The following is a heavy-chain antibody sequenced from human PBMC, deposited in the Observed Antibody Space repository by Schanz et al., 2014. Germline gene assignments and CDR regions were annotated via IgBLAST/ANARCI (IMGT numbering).Heavy chain of an antibody. J-gene: IGHJ5*02. CDR3: ARERGVRGGGVWKVNWFDP. V-gene: IGHV1-69*09. CDR1: GGTFVTFF. CDR2: ISPLLGVA. Sequence: QVQLVQSGAEVKEPGSSVKVSCKPSGGTFVTFFFTWVRQAPGQGPQWMGRISPLLGVANYAQECQGRVTITADKSTSTAYMELSSLRSEDTAVYYCARERGVRGGGVWKVNWFDPWGQGTLVTVSS. D-gene: IGHD3-10*01.